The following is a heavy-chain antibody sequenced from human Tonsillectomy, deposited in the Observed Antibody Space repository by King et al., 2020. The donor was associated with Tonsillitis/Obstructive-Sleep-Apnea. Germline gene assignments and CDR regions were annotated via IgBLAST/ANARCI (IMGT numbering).Heavy chain of an antibody. CDR3: ARDRIAVMPDPMYELGLFYP. J-gene: IGHJ5*02. CDR2: INPNSGDT. Sequence: QLVQSGAEVKKPGASVKVSCKASGYTFTDYYIYWVRQAPGQGLEWMGRINPNSGDTDHAQKFQARVTMTRDTSIRTAYMELSRLTSDDTAVYYCARDRIAVMPDPMYELGLFYPWGQGTLVTVSS. V-gene: IGHV1-2*06. CDR1: GYTFTDYY. D-gene: IGHD2-8*01.